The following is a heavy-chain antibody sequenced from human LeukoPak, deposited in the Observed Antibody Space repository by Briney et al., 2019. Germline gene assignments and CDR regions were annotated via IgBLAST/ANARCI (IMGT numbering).Heavy chain of an antibody. CDR3: ASYRGQLWYWFDY. V-gene: IGHV3-30-3*01. Sequence: GGSLRLSCAASGFTFSSYAMHWVRQAPGKWLEWVAVISYDGSNKYYADSVQGRFTISRANSKNTLYLQMNSLRAEDTAVYYCASYRGQLWYWFDYWGQGTLVTVSS. CDR1: GFTFSSYA. CDR2: ISYDGSNK. J-gene: IGHJ4*02. D-gene: IGHD5-18*01.